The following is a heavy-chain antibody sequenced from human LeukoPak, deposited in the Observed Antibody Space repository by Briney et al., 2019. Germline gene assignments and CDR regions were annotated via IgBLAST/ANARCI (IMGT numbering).Heavy chain of an antibody. CDR1: GFTFSSSW. Sequence: GGSLRLSCAASGFTFSSSWMSWVRQAPGKGLEWVANIKQDGSEKYYVDSVKGRFTISRDNAKNSLYLQMNSLRAEDTAVYYCARPNDYGDYTRYWGQGTLVTVSS. CDR3: ARPNDYGDYTRY. D-gene: IGHD4-17*01. V-gene: IGHV3-7*01. CDR2: IKQDGSEK. J-gene: IGHJ4*02.